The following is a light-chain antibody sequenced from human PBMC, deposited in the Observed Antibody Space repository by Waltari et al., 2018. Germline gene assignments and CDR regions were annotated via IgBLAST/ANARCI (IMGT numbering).Light chain of an antibody. CDR1: SRYVGGYNY. CDR3: CSYAGSLV. CDR2: DVS. V-gene: IGLV2-11*01. Sequence: QSALTQPRPVSGSPGPSVTISCPGPSRYVGGYNYVSWYQQHPGKAPKLMIYDVSTRPSRVPDRFSGSKSGNTASLTISGLQAEDEADYYCCSYAGSLVFGGGTKLTVL. J-gene: IGLJ2*01.